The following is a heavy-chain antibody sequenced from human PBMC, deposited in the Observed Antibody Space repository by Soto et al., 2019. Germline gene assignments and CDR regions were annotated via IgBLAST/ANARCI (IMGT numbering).Heavy chain of an antibody. Sequence: PGGSLRLSCAASGFTFSSYAMSWVRQAPGKGLEWVSAISGSGGSTYYADSVKGRFTISRDNSKNTLYLQMNSLRAEDTAVYYCAVHPVTKGSYSGYDLRKNYFDYWGQGTLVTVSS. V-gene: IGHV3-23*01. J-gene: IGHJ4*02. CDR2: ISGSGGST. CDR1: GFTFSSYA. D-gene: IGHD5-12*01. CDR3: AVHPVTKGSYSGYDLRKNYFDY.